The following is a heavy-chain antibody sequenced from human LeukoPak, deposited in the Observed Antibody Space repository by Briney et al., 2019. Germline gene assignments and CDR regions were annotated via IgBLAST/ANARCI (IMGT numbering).Heavy chain of an antibody. CDR1: GGSFSGYY. Sequence: RPSETLSLTCAVYGGSFSGYYWSWIRQPPGKGLEWIGEINHSGSTNHNPSLKSRVTISVDTSKNQFSLKLSSVTAADTAVYYCARDAGYCSSTSCYLDYWGQGTLVTVSS. CDR2: INHSGST. J-gene: IGHJ4*02. CDR3: ARDAGYCSSTSCYLDY. V-gene: IGHV4-34*01. D-gene: IGHD2-2*01.